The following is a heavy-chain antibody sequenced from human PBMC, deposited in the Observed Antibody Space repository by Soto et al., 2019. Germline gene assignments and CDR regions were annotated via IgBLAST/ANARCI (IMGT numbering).Heavy chain of an antibody. CDR1: RGSISSGGYS. CDR3: ARVPDV. V-gene: IGHV4-30-2*01. J-gene: IGHJ6*02. Sequence: SDTLSLTCAVSRGSISSGGYSWTWIRQPPGKGLEWIGYIYHSGSTYYNPSLKSRVTISVDRSKNQFSLKLSSVTAADTAVYYCARVPDVWGQGTTVTVSS. CDR2: IYHSGST.